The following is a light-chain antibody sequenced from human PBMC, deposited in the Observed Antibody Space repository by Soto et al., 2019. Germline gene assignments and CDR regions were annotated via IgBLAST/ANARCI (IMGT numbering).Light chain of an antibody. J-gene: IGKJ5*01. Sequence: EIVLTQSPATLSLSPGERATLSCRASQSVSSYLAWYQQKPGQAPRLLIYDASNRATGITARFSGSGSGTDFTLTISSLEPEDFAVYYCQQRNNWPRGTFGQGTRLEIK. V-gene: IGKV3-11*01. CDR3: QQRNNWPRGT. CDR2: DAS. CDR1: QSVSSY.